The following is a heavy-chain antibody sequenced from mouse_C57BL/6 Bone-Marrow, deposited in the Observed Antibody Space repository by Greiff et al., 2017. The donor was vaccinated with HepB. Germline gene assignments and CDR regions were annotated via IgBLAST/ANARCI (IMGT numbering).Heavy chain of an antibody. CDR1: GYTFTDYE. D-gene: IGHD1-1*01. V-gene: IGHV1-15*01. CDR3: TRPSITTVVATGY. CDR2: IDPETGGT. Sequence: QVQLQQSGAELVRPGASVTLSCKASGYTFTDYEMHWVKQTPVPGLEWIGAIDPETGGTAYNQKFKGKAILTADKSSSTAYMELRSLTSEDSAVYYCTRPSITTVVATGYWGQGTTLTVSS. J-gene: IGHJ2*01.